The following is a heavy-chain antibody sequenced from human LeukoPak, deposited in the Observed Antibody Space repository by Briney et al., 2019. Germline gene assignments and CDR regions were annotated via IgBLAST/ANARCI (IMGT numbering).Heavy chain of an antibody. CDR1: GGSISSGGYY. J-gene: IGHJ4*02. D-gene: IGHD4-23*01. CDR3: ARGSTVVATTFFDY. CDR2: IYYSGST. V-gene: IGHV4-31*03. Sequence: NTSETLSLTCTVSGGSISSGGYYWSWIRQHPGKGLEWIGYIYYSGSTYYNPSLKSRVTISVDTSKNQISLKLSSVTAADTAVYYCARGSTVVATTFFDYWGQGTLVTVSS.